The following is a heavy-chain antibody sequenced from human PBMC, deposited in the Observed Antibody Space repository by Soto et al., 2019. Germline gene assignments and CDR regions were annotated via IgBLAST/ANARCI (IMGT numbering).Heavy chain of an antibody. D-gene: IGHD3-10*01. CDR1: GFTFSSYA. CDR2: ISYDGSNK. Sequence: GGSLRLSCAASGFTFSSYAMHWVRQAPGKGLEWVAVISYDGSNKYYADSVKGRFTISRDNSKNTLYLQMNSLRAEDTAVYYCAREDRALLWFGELLSGYYYGMDVWGQGTTVTVSS. CDR3: AREDRALLWFGELLSGYYYGMDV. V-gene: IGHV3-30-3*01. J-gene: IGHJ6*02.